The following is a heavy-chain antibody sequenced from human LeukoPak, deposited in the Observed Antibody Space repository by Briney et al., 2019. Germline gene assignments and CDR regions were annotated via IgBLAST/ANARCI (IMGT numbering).Heavy chain of an antibody. Sequence: GGSLRLSCAASGFTFSSYAMSWARQAPGKGLEWVSTIGGGGESTYYADSVKGRFTISRDNSKNTVYLQMNSLRAEDTAVYYCAKVLSGSQDYWGQGTLVTVFS. CDR3: AKVLSGSQDY. J-gene: IGHJ4*02. CDR1: GFTFSSYA. V-gene: IGHV3-23*01. D-gene: IGHD1-26*01. CDR2: IGGGGEST.